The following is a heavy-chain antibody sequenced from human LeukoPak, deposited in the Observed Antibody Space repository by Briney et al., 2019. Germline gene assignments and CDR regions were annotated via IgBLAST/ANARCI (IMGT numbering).Heavy chain of an antibody. V-gene: IGHV5-51*01. CDR3: ARPGNTGTDYFQF. J-gene: IGHJ4*02. CDR1: GYSFTNYW. CDR2: IYPGDSDT. Sequence: GQSLKISCKGSGYSFTNYWIGWVRQMPGKGLEWVGFIYPGDSDTRYSPSFQGQVTISADKSITTAYLQWSSLKASDTAIYYCARPGNTGTDYFQFWGQGTLVTASS. D-gene: IGHD1-7*01.